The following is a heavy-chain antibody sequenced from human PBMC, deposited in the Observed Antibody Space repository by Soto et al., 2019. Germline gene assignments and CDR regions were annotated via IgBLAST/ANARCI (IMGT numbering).Heavy chain of an antibody. CDR3: ARDGVDTATGYYYGMDV. D-gene: IGHD5-18*01. CDR1: GYTFTSYG. V-gene: IGHV1-18*01. Sequence: QVQLVQSGAEVKKPGASVKVSCKASGYTFTSYGISWVRQAPGQGLEWMGWISAYNGNTNYAQKLQCRDTMTTDPSTSTAYMELRSLRSDDTAVYYCARDGVDTATGYYYGMDVWGQGTTVTVSS. CDR2: ISAYNGNT. J-gene: IGHJ6*02.